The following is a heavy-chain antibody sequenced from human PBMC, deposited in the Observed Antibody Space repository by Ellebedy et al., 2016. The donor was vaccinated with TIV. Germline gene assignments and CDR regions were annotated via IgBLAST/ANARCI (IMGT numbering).Heavy chain of an antibody. CDR3: ARERTSLHSEGAVLDY. J-gene: IGHJ4*02. Sequence: PGGSLRLSCAASGFTFSTHVIHRVRQAPGKGLEWVAVLWYEGSKESYADSVKGRFSISRDNSKNTLYLQMDSLRAEDTAMYFCARERTSLHSEGAVLDYWGQGTLVTVSS. CDR1: GFTFSTHV. CDR2: LWYEGSKE. D-gene: IGHD2-15*01. V-gene: IGHV3-33*01.